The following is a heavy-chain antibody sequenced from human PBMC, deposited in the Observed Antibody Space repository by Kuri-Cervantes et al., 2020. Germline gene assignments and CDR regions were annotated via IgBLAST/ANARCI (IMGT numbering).Heavy chain of an antibody. D-gene: IGHD6-19*01. Sequence: ETLSLTCAASKFTFSNYDLNWVRQAPGKGLEWVASIRSSSSHIYYADSVKGRFTISRDNAKELLYLQMSGLRAEDTAVYYCARQIAVVGVFGPYYFDYWGQGTLATVSS. CDR2: IRSSSSHI. CDR3: ARQIAVVGVFGPYYFDY. CDR1: KFTFSNYD. V-gene: IGHV3-21*01. J-gene: IGHJ4*02.